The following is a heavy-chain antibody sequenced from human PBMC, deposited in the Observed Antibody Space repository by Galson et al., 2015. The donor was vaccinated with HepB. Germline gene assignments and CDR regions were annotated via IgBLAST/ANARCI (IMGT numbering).Heavy chain of an antibody. D-gene: IGHD4-17*01. J-gene: IGHJ2*01. CDR3: AKDRIAAVYGDYSIIDL. V-gene: IGHV3-64D*06. Sequence: SLRLSCAASGFTFSSHAKHWVRQTPGKRFEYVSAIASNGGDTYYADSAKGRFTMSRDNSKNTLYLHMSSLRVEYTAVYYCAKDRIAAVYGDYSIIDLWGRGTLVTVSS. CDR2: IASNGGDT. CDR1: GFTFSSHA.